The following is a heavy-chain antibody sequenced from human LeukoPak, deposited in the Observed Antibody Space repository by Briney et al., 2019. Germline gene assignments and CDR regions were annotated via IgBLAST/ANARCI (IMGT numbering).Heavy chain of an antibody. CDR3: TTDPFYDTAGFGF. D-gene: IGHD2/OR15-2a*01. V-gene: IGHV3-15*07. CDR2: IEAKAHGGTT. CDR1: SYTFSDAW. Sequence: GGSLRLSCAASSYTFSDAWMNWVRQAPGKGLEWVGRIEAKAHGGTTSYAAPVKGRFTISRDDSKNTLYLQMSSLKTDDTAVYYCTTDPFYDTAGFGFWGQGTLVTVSS. J-gene: IGHJ4*02.